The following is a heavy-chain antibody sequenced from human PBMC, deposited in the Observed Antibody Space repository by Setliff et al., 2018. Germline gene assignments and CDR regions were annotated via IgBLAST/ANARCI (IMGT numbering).Heavy chain of an antibody. CDR1: GGSISSSSYY. CDR3: ARGETYYNFWSGYYAY. CDR2: IYYSGST. D-gene: IGHD3-3*01. J-gene: IGHJ4*02. V-gene: IGHV4-39*07. Sequence: SETLSLTCTVSGGSISSSSYYWGWIRQPPGKGLEWIGSIYYSGSTYYNPSLKSRVTISVDTSKNQFSLKLSSVTAADTAVYYCARGETYYNFWSGYYAYWGQGTLVTAPQ.